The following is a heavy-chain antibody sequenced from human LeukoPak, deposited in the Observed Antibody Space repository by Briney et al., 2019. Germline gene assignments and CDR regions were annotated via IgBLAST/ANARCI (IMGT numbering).Heavy chain of an antibody. CDR3: ARRGYCSGGTCYCFDY. Sequence: SETLSLTCTVSGGSISSYYWSWIRQPPGKGLEWIVHIYYSGSTNYNPSLKSRVTISVDTSKNQFSLKLTSVTAADTAVYYCARRGYCSGGTCYCFDYWGQGTLVTVSS. J-gene: IGHJ4*02. CDR1: GGSISSYY. CDR2: IYYSGST. V-gene: IGHV4-59*08. D-gene: IGHD2-15*01.